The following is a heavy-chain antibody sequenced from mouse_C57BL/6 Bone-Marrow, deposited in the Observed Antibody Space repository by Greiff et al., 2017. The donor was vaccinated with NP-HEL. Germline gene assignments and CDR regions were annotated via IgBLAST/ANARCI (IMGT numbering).Heavy chain of an antibody. CDR3: ARGSHYYGSDYFDY. J-gene: IGHJ2*01. Sequence: EVQGVESEGGLVQPGSSMKLSCTASGFTFSDYYMAWVRQVPEKGLEWVANINLDGSSTYYLDSFKGRFIISRDNAKNIPCLQMSSLKSEDTATYYGARGSHYYGSDYFDYWGQGTTLTVSS. V-gene: IGHV5-16*01. CDR2: INLDGSST. CDR1: GFTFSDYY. D-gene: IGHD1-1*01.